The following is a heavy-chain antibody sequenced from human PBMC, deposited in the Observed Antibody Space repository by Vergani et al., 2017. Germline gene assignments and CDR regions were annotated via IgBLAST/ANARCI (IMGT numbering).Heavy chain of an antibody. D-gene: IGHD5-18*01. Sequence: QLQLQESGPGLVKPSETLSLTCTVSGGSISSSSYYWGWIRQPAGKGREWIGSIYYSGSTYYNPSLQSRVTISVDTSKNQFSLKLSSVTAADTAVYYCVRGLRYSYGSQAFDSWGQGIMVTVSS. J-gene: IGHJ3*02. CDR1: GGSISSSSYY. V-gene: IGHV4-39*07. CDR3: VRGLRYSYGSQAFDS. CDR2: IYYSGST.